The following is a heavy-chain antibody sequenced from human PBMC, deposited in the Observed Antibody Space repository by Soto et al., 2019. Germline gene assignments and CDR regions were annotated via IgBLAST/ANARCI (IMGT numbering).Heavy chain of an antibody. CDR1: GGSISSGDYY. Sequence: SETLSLTCTVSGGSISSGDYYWSWIRQPPGKGLEWIGYIYYSGSTYYNPSLKSRVTISVDTSKNQFSLKLSSVTAADTAVYYCARDRRITIFGMVKYYGMDVWGQGTTVTVSS. CDR2: IYYSGST. D-gene: IGHD3-3*01. V-gene: IGHV4-30-4*01. J-gene: IGHJ6*02. CDR3: ARDRRITIFGMVKYYGMDV.